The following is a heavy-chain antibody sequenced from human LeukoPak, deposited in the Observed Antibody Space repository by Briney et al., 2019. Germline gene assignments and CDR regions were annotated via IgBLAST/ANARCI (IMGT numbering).Heavy chain of an antibody. D-gene: IGHD2-15*01. CDR2: IFSSGTT. J-gene: IGHJ4*02. Sequence: SETLSLTCTVSGASITTYHWTWIRQSAGKGLEWIGRIFSSGTTDLNPSLQNRVALSLDTSQNQLSLRLPSMTAADTAIYYCAKKDGDFWGQGILVTVSS. V-gene: IGHV4-4*07. CDR1: GASITTYH. CDR3: AKKDGDF.